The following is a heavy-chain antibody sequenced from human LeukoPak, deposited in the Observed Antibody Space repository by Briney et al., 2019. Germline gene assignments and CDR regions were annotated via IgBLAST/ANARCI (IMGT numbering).Heavy chain of an antibody. CDR3: ARSGSSGWHPLYGMDV. J-gene: IGHJ6*02. Sequence: GESLKISCKGSGYSFTSYWIGWVRQMPGKGLEWMGIIYPGDSDTRYSPSFQGRVTISADKSISTAYLQWSSLKASGTAMYYCARSGSSGWHPLYGMDVWGQGTTVTVSS. CDR2: IYPGDSDT. V-gene: IGHV5-51*01. D-gene: IGHD6-19*01. CDR1: GYSFTSYW.